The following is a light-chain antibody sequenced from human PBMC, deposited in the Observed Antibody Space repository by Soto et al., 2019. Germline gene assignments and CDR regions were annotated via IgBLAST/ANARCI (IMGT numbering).Light chain of an antibody. Sequence: EIVMTQSPATLSVSPGERATLSCGASESVSSNLAWYQQKPGKTPRLLIYGASTRATGVPARFSGSGSGTEFTLTISSLQSEDSAVYYCQQYNNWLGAFGQGTQVEIK. J-gene: IGKJ1*01. V-gene: IGKV3-15*01. CDR2: GAS. CDR3: QQYNNWLGA. CDR1: ESVSSN.